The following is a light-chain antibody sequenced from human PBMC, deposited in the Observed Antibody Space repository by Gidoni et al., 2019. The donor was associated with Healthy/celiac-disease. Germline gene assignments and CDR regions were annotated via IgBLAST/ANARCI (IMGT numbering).Light chain of an antibody. CDR2: SNN. V-gene: IGLV1-44*01. CDR1: SSNIGSNT. Sequence: QSVLPQPPSASGTPGQRVTISCSGRSSNIGSNTVNWYQQLPGTAPKLLSYSNNQRPSGVPDRFSGSKSGTSASLAISGLQSEDEADYYCAAWDDSLYVVFGGGTKLTVL. J-gene: IGLJ2*01. CDR3: AAWDDSLYVV.